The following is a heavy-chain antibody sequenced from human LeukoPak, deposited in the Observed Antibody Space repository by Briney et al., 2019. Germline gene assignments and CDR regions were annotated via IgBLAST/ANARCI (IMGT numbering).Heavy chain of an antibody. Sequence: GGSLRLSCAASGFTFSSYAMNWVRQAPGKGLKCVAGISSGDRTFHAESVKGRFTISRDKSKDTLYLQMNSLRAEDTAVYYCAKDATASPYFHWFDNWGQGTQVIVSS. CDR2: ISSGDRT. CDR1: GFTFSSYA. D-gene: IGHD3-9*01. J-gene: IGHJ4*02. V-gene: IGHV3-23*01. CDR3: AKDATASPYFHWFDN.